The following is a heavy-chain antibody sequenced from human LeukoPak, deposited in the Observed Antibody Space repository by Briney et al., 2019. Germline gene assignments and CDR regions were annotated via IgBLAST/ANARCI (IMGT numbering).Heavy chain of an antibody. CDR3: SKSSLSVVGGSPEH. J-gene: IGHJ4*02. D-gene: IGHD4-23*01. CDR2: INWNSGSI. V-gene: IGHV3-9*01. Sequence: GGSLRLSCAASGFTFDDYAMHWVRQAPGKGLEWVSGINWNSGSIAYADSVKGRFTISRDNAENSLYLQMSSLRAEDTALYYCSKSSLSVVGGSPEHWGQGTLVSVSS. CDR1: GFTFDDYA.